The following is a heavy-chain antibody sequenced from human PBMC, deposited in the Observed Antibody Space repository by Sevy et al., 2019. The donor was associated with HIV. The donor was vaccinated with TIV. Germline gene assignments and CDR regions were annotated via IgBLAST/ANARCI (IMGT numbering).Heavy chain of an antibody. D-gene: IGHD1-26*01. CDR1: GFTFDDYT. J-gene: IGHJ6*02. V-gene: IGHV3-49*04. Sequence: GGSLRLSCRASGFTFDDYTMSWVRQAPGKGLEWVAFIRSKAYGGTTEYAASVKGRFTISRDESKSIAYLQMNSLKTEDTAVYYCTRVEGAADWGMDVWGQGTTVTVFS. CDR2: IRSKAYGGTT. CDR3: TRVEGAADWGMDV.